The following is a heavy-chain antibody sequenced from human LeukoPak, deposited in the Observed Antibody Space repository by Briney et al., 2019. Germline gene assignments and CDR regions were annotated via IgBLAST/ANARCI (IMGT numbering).Heavy chain of an antibody. D-gene: IGHD2-15*01. J-gene: IGHJ4*02. CDR3: ARTSSGGTSNYFDY. CDR2: ISGRGVST. CDR1: GFTFSTYA. V-gene: IGHV3-23*01. Sequence: GGSLRLSCAASGFTFSTYAMSWVRQAPGKGLEWVSAISGRGVSTSYADSVKGRFTLSRDNSEGTLYLQMRSLRAEDTALYFCARTSSGGTSNYFDYWGQGTLVTVSS.